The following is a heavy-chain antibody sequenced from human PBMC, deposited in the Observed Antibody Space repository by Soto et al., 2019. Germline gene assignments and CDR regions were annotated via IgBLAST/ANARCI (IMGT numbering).Heavy chain of an antibody. Sequence: PGGSLRLSCAASGFTFSSYGMHWVRQAPGKGLEWVAVIWYDGSNKYYADSVKGRFTISRDNSKNTLYLQMNSLRAEDTAVYYCAKGSTAMTYFDYWGQGTLVTVSS. CDR1: GFTFSSYG. J-gene: IGHJ4*02. CDR3: AKGSTAMTYFDY. V-gene: IGHV3-30*02. D-gene: IGHD5-18*01. CDR2: IWYDGSNK.